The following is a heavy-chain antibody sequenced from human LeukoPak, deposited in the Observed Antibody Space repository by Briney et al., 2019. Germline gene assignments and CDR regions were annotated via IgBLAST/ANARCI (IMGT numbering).Heavy chain of an antibody. D-gene: IGHD2-15*01. J-gene: IGHJ6*02. Sequence: ASVKVSCKASGYTFTGYYMHWVRQAPGQGLKWMGWINPNSGGTNYAQKFQGRVTMTRDTSISTAYMELSRLRSDDTAVYYCARVCGGSCYEYYGMDVWGQGTTVTVSS. CDR1: GYTFTGYY. V-gene: IGHV1-2*02. CDR3: ARVCGGSCYEYYGMDV. CDR2: INPNSGGT.